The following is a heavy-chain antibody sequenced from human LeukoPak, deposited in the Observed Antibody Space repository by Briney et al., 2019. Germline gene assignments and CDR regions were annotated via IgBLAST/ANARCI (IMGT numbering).Heavy chain of an antibody. CDR3: AREGQSST. J-gene: IGHJ5*02. V-gene: IGHV3-48*01. D-gene: IGHD6-19*01. CDR1: GFTFSSSS. CDR2: ISRSSETI. Sequence: GGSLRLPCAASGFTFSSSSMNWVRQAPGKGLEWVSYISRSSETIYYADSVKGRFTISRDNAKNSLYLEMNSLRPEDTAVYYCAREGQSSTWGQGTLVTVSS.